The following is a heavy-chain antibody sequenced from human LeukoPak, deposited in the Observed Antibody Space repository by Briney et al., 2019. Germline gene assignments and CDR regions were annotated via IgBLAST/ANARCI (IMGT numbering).Heavy chain of an antibody. J-gene: IGHJ4*02. CDR3: ARGPIGGLRKGFDI. D-gene: IGHD1-26*01. Sequence: EASVKVSCKASGYTFTGYYMHWVRQAPGQGLEWMGWINPNRGGTNYAQKFQGRVTMTTDTAVTTAYMDLDGLISDDAAVYFCARGPIGGLRKGFDIWGQGTLVTVSS. CDR1: GYTFTGYY. V-gene: IGHV1-2*02. CDR2: INPNRGGT.